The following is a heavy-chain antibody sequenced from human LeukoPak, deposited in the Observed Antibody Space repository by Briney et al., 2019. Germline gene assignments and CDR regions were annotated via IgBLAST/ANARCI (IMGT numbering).Heavy chain of an antibody. CDR3: GKAGGSYYGSGSDLIDS. CDR1: GFTFNDYY. CDR2: ISSSGTYT. D-gene: IGHD3-10*01. Sequence: GGSLRLSCAASGFTFNDYYMNWIRQAPGKGLEWLSYISSSGTYTDYADSVRGRFTISRDNARNSVHLQMNNLRVEDTAVYYCGKAGGSYYGSGSDLIDSWGQGTLVTVSS. V-gene: IGHV3-11*06. J-gene: IGHJ4*02.